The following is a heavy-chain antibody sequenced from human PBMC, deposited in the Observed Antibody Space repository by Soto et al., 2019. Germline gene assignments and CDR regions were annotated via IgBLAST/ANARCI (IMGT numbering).Heavy chain of an antibody. Sequence: SVKVSCKASGGTFSSYTISWVRQAPGQGLEWMGRIIPILGIANYAQKFQGRVTITADKSTSTAYMELSSLRSEDTAVYYCARATVTKNSYYYYYMDVWGKGTTVTVSS. V-gene: IGHV1-69*02. D-gene: IGHD4-17*01. CDR3: ARATVTKNSYYYYYMDV. CDR1: GGTFSSYT. CDR2: IIPILGIA. J-gene: IGHJ6*03.